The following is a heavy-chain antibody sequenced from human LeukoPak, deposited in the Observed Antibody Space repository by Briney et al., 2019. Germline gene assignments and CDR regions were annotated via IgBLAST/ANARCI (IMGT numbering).Heavy chain of an antibody. J-gene: IGHJ4*02. CDR3: ARADSTGPSLDY. V-gene: IGHV3-21*04. D-gene: IGHD1-1*01. Sequence: GGSLRLSCAASGFTFSDYNMNWVRQSPEKGLEWVSSITSGTTYIYYADSVRGRFTLSRDNAKNSLYLQMNSLRAEDTAVYYCARADSTGPSLDYWGQGTLVTVSS. CDR1: GFTFSDYN. CDR2: ITSGTTYI.